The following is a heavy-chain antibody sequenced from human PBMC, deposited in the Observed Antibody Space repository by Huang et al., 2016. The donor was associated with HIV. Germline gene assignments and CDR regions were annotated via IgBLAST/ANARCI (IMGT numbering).Heavy chain of an antibody. CDR2: MKPKRCNT. D-gene: IGHD6-13*01. Sequence: QVQLVQSGAEVKQPGASVKISCKASGYTFTNYDINWVRQAAGQGLEWMGWMKPKRCNTGYTQRLQGRVTITRDTSISTAYMELSSLRSDDTAVYYCARGLFMGRDSSWWREDCFDYWGQGTLVIVSS. CDR3: ARGLFMGRDSSWWREDCFDY. CDR1: GYTFTNYD. V-gene: IGHV1-8*01. J-gene: IGHJ4*02.